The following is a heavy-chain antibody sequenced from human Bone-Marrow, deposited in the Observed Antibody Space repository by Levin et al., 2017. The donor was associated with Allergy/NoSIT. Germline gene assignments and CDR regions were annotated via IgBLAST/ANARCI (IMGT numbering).Heavy chain of an antibody. CDR1: GFTFSSYA. V-gene: IGHV3-23*01. D-gene: IGHD2-21*02. Sequence: GGSLRLSCAASGFTFSSYAMSWVRQAPGKGLEWVSAISGSGGSTYYADSVKGRFTISRDNSKNTLYLQMNSLRAEDTAVYYCAKDILGGAYCGGDCFFDAFDIWGQGTMVTVSS. CDR2: ISGSGGST. CDR3: AKDILGGAYCGGDCFFDAFDI. J-gene: IGHJ3*02.